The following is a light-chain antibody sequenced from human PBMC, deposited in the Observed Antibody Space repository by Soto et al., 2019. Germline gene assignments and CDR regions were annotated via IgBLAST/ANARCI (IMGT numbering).Light chain of an antibody. J-gene: IGKJ4*01. CDR1: QSVSSY. CDR2: GAS. Sequence: EIVLTQFPATLSVSPGETVTLSCRASQSVSSYLAWYQQKPGQAPRLLIYGASKKAGGVPDRFGGSGSGTEFTLTISSLQSEYYAVYYCQQYDNWPPRLTFGGGTKVEIK. CDR3: QQYDNWPPRLT. V-gene: IGKV3D-15*01.